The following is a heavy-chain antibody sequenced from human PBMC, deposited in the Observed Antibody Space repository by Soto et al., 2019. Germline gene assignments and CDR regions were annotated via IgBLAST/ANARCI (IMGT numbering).Heavy chain of an antibody. V-gene: IGHV1-18*01. D-gene: IGHD6-19*01. J-gene: IGHJ1*01. CDR1: GYTFTSYG. CDR3: ARDSPYSSGEEYFQH. CDR2: ISAYNGNT. Sequence: ASVKVSCKASGYTFTSYGISWVRQAPGQGLEWMGWISAYNGNTNYAQKLQGRVTMTTDTSTSTAYMELRSLRSDDTAVYYCARDSPYSSGEEYFQHWGQGTLVTVSS.